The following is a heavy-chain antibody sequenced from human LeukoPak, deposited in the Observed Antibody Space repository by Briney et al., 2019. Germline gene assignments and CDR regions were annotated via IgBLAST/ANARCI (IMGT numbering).Heavy chain of an antibody. CDR3: AKDRGNSGWYLYFDH. V-gene: IGHV3-43*01. CDR1: GFPFDDYT. Sequence: GESLRLSCAASGFPFDDYTMHWIRQRPGRGLEWVCFVNRDGSITHYAAALKRRFTVSRDNSRNSLYLQMNSLKTEDSGLYYCAKDRGNSGWYLYFDHWGQGTPVSVCS. CDR2: VNRDGSIT. D-gene: IGHD6-19*01. J-gene: IGHJ4*02.